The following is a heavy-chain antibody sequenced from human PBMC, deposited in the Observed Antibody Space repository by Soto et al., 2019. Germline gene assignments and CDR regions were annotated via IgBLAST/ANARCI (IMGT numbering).Heavy chain of an antibody. CDR3: GTVTPGY. D-gene: IGHD4-4*01. V-gene: IGHV3-74*01. CDR1: GFTLSSNW. Sequence: EVQLVESGGGLVQPGGSLRLSCAASGFTLSSNWMQWVRQAPGKGLVWVSRINHDGSSTTYADSVKGRFSISRDNAKNTLYLEMNSLREEDTAVYYCGTVTPGYWGQGTLVTFSS. J-gene: IGHJ4*02. CDR2: INHDGSST.